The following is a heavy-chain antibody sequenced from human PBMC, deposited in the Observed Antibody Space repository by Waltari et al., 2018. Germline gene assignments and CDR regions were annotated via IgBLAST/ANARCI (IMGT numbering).Heavy chain of an antibody. CDR2: MSSSSSTI. V-gene: IGHV3-48*01. Sequence: EVQLVESGGGLVQPGGSLRLSCAASGFTFSSYSMNWVRQAPGKGLEWVSYMSSSSSTIYYADSVKGRFTISRDNAKNSLYLKMNSLRAEDTAVYYCARDRVGYYDSSGESFDYWGQGTLVTVSS. CDR3: ARDRVGYYDSSGESFDY. D-gene: IGHD3-22*01. CDR1: GFTFSSYS. J-gene: IGHJ4*02.